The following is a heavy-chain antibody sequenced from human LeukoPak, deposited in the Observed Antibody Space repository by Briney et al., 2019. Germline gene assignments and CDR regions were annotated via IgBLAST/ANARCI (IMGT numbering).Heavy chain of an antibody. J-gene: IGHJ6*03. V-gene: IGHV3-7*01. CDR1: GFTFSSYW. CDR2: IKQDESEK. D-gene: IGHD3-10*01. Sequence: GGSLRLSCAASGFTFSSYWMSWVRQAPGKGLEWVANIKQDESEKYYVDSVKGRFTISRDNAKNSLYLQMNSLRAEDTAVYYCARDHRGSGSRYYYYYMDVWGKGTTVTISS. CDR3: ARDHRGSGSRYYYYYMDV.